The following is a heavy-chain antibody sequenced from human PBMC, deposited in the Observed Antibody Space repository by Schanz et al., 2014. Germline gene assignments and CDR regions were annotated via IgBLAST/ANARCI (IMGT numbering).Heavy chain of an antibody. CDR1: GFIVRSNY. CDR2: VHPGGST. D-gene: IGHD3-10*02. Sequence: EVQLVESGGGLVQPGGSLRLSCAVSGFIVRSNYMTWVRQAPGKGLEWVSFVHPGGSTYYPDSVKGRFTISRDSSKNTLYLQMNSLRPEDTAIYYCAKNQYDDVDLSSFYFDLWGQGTLVTVSS. V-gene: IGHV3-66*01. J-gene: IGHJ4*02. CDR3: AKNQYDDVDLSSFYFDL.